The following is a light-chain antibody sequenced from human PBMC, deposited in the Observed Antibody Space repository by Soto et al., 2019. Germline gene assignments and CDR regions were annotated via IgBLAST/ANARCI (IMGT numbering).Light chain of an antibody. V-gene: IGKV3D-15*01. CDR3: QQYKNWPLT. CDR1: QSVNSN. J-gene: IGKJ4*01. Sequence: EIVMTQSPATLSVSPGERATLSCRASQSVNSNLAWYQQKPGQAPRLLIYGASTRATGIPARFSGSGSGTEFTLTSSSLQPEDFVVYYCQQYKNWPLTFGGGTKVEIK. CDR2: GAS.